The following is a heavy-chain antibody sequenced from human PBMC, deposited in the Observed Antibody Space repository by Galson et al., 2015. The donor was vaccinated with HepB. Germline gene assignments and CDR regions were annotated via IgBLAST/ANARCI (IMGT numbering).Heavy chain of an antibody. CDR2: IGVYTGDT. V-gene: IGHV1-18*01. Sequence: SVKVSCKASGYSFISFGVSWVRQAPGQGLEWMGWIGVYTGDTDYAQNVQGRVTMTTDTYTSKAYMELRSLRSDDTAVYYCARSPGILSPQDGMDVWGQGTTVTVSS. CDR1: GYSFISFG. J-gene: IGHJ6*02. CDR3: ARSPGILSPQDGMDV. D-gene: IGHD1-14*01.